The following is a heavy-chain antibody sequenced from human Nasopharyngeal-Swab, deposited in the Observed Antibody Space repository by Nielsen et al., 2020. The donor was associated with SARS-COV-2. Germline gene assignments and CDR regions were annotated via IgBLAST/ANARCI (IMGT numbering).Heavy chain of an antibody. D-gene: IGHD3-9*01. Sequence: GESLKISYAASGFTFTSYAMNWVRQAPGKGLEWLSAVNGNGADTYYADSVKGRFTISKDNSKNTLYLHMNSLRAEDTAVYYCAKDLTGYYAPLDQWGQGVLVTVSS. CDR2: VNGNGADT. J-gene: IGHJ4*02. CDR3: AKDLTGYYAPLDQ. V-gene: IGHV3-23*01. CDR1: GFTFTSYA.